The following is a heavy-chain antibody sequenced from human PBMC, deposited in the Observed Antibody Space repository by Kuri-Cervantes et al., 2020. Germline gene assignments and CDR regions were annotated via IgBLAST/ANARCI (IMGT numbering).Heavy chain of an antibody. CDR2: IKQDGSEK. J-gene: IGHJ4*02. Sequence: GGSLRLSCAASGFTFSSYWMSWVRQAPGKGLEWVANIKQDGSEKYYVDSVKGRFTISRDNAKNSLYLQMNSLRAEDTAVYYCARDLGELSLHLYFDYWGQGTLVTVSS. V-gene: IGHV3-7*03. CDR1: GFTFSSYW. D-gene: IGHD3-16*02. CDR3: ARDLGELSLHLYFDY.